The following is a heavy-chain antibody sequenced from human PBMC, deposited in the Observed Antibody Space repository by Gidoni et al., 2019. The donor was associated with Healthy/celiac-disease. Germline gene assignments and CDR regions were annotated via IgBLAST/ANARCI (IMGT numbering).Heavy chain of an antibody. CDR3: AKDPESTVTTLWGNYFDY. V-gene: IGHV3-30*18. Sequence: QVQLVESGGGVVQPGRSLRLSCAASGFTFSSYGMHWVRQAPGKGLEWVAVISYDGSNKYYADSVKGRFTISRDNSKNTLYLQMNSLRAEDTAVYYCAKDPESTVTTLWGNYFDYWGQGTLVTVSS. J-gene: IGHJ4*02. D-gene: IGHD4-17*01. CDR2: ISYDGSNK. CDR1: GFTFSSYG.